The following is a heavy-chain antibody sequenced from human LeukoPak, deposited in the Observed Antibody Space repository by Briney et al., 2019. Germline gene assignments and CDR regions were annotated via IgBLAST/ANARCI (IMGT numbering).Heavy chain of an antibody. J-gene: IGHJ3*01. V-gene: IGHV4-59*08. CDR2: IYFTGAS. Sequence: SETLSLTCTVSGGSMSHSYWSWVRQPPGKGLEWLGYIYFTGASNKANPSLKSRLTISLDTSKSQLSLRLTSVTAAETAMYYCARRRQVAFSSPSASDLWGHGTMVTVS. CDR1: GGSMSHSY. CDR3: ARRRQVAFSSPSASDL.